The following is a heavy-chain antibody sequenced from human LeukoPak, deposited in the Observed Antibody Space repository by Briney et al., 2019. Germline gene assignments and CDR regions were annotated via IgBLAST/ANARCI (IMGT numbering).Heavy chain of an antibody. CDR3: ARGFDYYDSSGTDAFDI. CDR2: INPNSGGT. Sequence: ASVKVSCKASGYTFTGYYMHWVRQAPGQGLEWMGWINPNSGGTNYAQKFQGRVTMTRDTSISTAYMELSRLRSDDTAVYYCARGFDYYDSSGTDAFDIWGQGTMVTVSS. V-gene: IGHV1-2*02. J-gene: IGHJ3*02. D-gene: IGHD3-22*01. CDR1: GYTFTGYY.